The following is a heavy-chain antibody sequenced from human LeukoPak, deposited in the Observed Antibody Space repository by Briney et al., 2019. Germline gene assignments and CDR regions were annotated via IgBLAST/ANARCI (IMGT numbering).Heavy chain of an antibody. CDR3: AREKVLRYFDWFKNNWFDP. CDR2: INHSGST. CDR1: GGSFSGYY. J-gene: IGHJ5*02. D-gene: IGHD3-9*01. V-gene: IGHV4-34*01. Sequence: PSETLSLTCAVYGGSFSGYYWSWIRQPPGKGLEWIGEINHSGSTNYNPSLKSRVTISVDTSKNQFSLKLSSVTAADTAVYYCAREKVLRYFDWFKNNWFDPWGQGTLVTVSS.